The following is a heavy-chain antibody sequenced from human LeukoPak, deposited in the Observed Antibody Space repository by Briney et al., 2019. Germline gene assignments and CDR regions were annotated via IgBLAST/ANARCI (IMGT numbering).Heavy chain of an antibody. CDR1: GYTFTGYY. CDR3: ARGEEVRFLEWLLWLGMDV. Sequence: ASVKVSCKASGYTFTGYYMHWVRQAPGQGLEWMGWINPNSGGTNYAQKFQGRVTMTRDTSISTAYMELSRLRSDDTAVYYCARGEEVRFLEWLLWLGMDVWGQGTTVTVSS. V-gene: IGHV1-2*02. CDR2: INPNSGGT. D-gene: IGHD3-3*01. J-gene: IGHJ6*02.